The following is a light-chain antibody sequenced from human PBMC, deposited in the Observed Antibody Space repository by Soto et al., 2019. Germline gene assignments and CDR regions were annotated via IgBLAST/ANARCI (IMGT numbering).Light chain of an antibody. Sequence: EIVLTQSPATLSLTTGERATLSCRASHSVSTNYLSWYQQRPGQAPRLLIHATSTRATGIPDRFSASGSGTDFTLTISRLEPEDFGVYFCQQYGSSPRTFGQGTKVEVK. J-gene: IGKJ1*01. CDR3: QQYGSSPRT. CDR1: HSVSTNY. CDR2: ATS. V-gene: IGKV3-20*01.